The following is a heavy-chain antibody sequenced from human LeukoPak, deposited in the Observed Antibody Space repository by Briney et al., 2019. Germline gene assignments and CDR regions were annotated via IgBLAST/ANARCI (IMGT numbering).Heavy chain of an antibody. CDR3: ARLTLGATTDWFDP. Sequence: GGSLRLSCAASGFTFSSYSMNWVRQAPGKGLEWVSYISSSSSTIYYADSVKGRFTISRDNAKNSLYLQMNSLRAEDTAVYYCARLTLGATTDWFDPWGQGTLVTVSS. CDR1: GFTFSSYS. CDR2: ISSSSSTI. V-gene: IGHV3-48*01. J-gene: IGHJ5*02. D-gene: IGHD1-26*01.